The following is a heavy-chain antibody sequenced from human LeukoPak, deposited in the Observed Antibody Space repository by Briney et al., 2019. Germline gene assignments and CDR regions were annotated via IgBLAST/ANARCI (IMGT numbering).Heavy chain of an antibody. Sequence: AASVKVSCKASGYTFTSYGISWVRQAPGQGLEWMGWISAYNGNTNYAQKLQGRVTMTTDTSTSTAYMELRSLRSDDTAVYYCARDTYCYDSSGYVDYWGQGTLVTVSS. D-gene: IGHD3-22*01. CDR2: ISAYNGNT. J-gene: IGHJ4*02. CDR1: GYTFTSYG. CDR3: ARDTYCYDSSGYVDY. V-gene: IGHV1-18*01.